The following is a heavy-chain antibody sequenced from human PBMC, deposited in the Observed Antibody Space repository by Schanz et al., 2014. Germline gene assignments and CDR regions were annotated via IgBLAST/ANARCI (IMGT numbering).Heavy chain of an antibody. D-gene: IGHD1-26*01. CDR2: IRFDASAK. Sequence: VQVVESGGGLVQPGGSLRLSCAASGFSFSGYGMHWVRQAPGKGLEWVAYIRFDASAKYYGDSVEGRFTISRDNAKNTLYLQMNSLRAEDTAVYYCARSLGALSRNSYYGMDVWGQGTTVTVSS. J-gene: IGHJ6*02. CDR3: ARSLGALSRNSYYGMDV. V-gene: IGHV3-30*02. CDR1: GFSFSGYG.